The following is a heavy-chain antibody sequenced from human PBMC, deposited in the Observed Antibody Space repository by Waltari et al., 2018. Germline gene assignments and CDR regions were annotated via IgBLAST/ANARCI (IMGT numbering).Heavy chain of an antibody. CDR3: AKPFYNWDDPLDS. D-gene: IGHD1-20*01. CDR1: GFTFDSYA. CDR2: ISVSDAT. Sequence: EVQLLESGGGLVQPGGSLTLLCGVSGFTFDSYAINWVRRAPGTGLQWVAAISVSDATYHADSVKGRFTISRDTSKDTVYLHMNSLRAEDTAVYYCAKPFYNWDDPLDSWGQGTLVTVSS. V-gene: IGHV3-23*01. J-gene: IGHJ4*02.